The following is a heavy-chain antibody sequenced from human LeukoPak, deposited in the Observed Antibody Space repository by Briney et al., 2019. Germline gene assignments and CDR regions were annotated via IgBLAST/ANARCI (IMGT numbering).Heavy chain of an antibody. J-gene: IGHJ4*02. D-gene: IGHD3-10*01. CDR3: ARELYGSGSYMDY. CDR2: ISSSSSTI. CDR1: GFTFSSYS. Sequence: GGSLRLSCAASGFTFSSYSMNWVRQAPGKGLEWVSYISSSSSTISYADSVKGRFTISRDNAKNLLYLQMNSLRDEDTAVYYCARELYGSGSYMDYWGQGTLVTVSS. V-gene: IGHV3-48*02.